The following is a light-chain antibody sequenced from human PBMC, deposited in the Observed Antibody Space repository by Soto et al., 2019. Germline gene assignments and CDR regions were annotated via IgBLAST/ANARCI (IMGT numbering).Light chain of an antibody. V-gene: IGKV1-5*03. CDR1: QTISSW. J-gene: IGKJ1*01. Sequence: DVRMTQSPSTLSRSVGYRVTITCRASQTISSWLAWYQQKAGKAPKLLIYKACTLKSGVPSRFSGSGSGTEFTLTISSLQHDDFATYYCQHYNSYSEAFGQGTKVDIK. CDR2: KAC. CDR3: QHYNSYSEA.